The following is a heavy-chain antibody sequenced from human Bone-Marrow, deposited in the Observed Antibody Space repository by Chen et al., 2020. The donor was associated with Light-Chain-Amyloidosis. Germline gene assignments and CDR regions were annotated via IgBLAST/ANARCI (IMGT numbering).Heavy chain of an antibody. J-gene: IGHJ4*02. Sequence: MGVIYPDDSDARYSPSFEGQVTISADKSITTAYLQWRSLKASDTAMYYCARRGDGYNFDYWGQGTLVTVSS. CDR3: ARRGDGYNFDY. CDR2: IYPDDSDA. D-gene: IGHD5-12*01. V-gene: IGHV5-51*01.